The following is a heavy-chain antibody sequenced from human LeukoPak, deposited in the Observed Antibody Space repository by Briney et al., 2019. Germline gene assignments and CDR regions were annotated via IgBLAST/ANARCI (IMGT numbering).Heavy chain of an antibody. V-gene: IGHV3-21*04. Sequence: GGSLRLSCAASGFTFSSYSMNWVRQAPGKGLEWVSSISSSSSYIYYADSVKGRFTISRDNAKNSLYLQMNSLRAEDTAVYFCAKLFLRQTPPGAFDIWGQRTIRTVSS. J-gene: IGHJ3*02. CDR2: ISSSSSYI. CDR3: AKLFLRQTPPGAFDI. CDR1: GFTFSSYS. D-gene: IGHD4-23*01.